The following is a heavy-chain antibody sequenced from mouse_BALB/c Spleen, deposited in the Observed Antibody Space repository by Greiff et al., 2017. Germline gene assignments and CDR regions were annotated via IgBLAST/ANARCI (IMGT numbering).Heavy chain of an antibody. J-gene: IGHJ4*01. D-gene: IGHD2-4*01. CDR2: IDPANGNT. CDR1: GFNIKDTY. V-gene: IGHV14-3*02. CDR3: VSSTMITTGYAMDY. Sequence: VQLQQSGAELVKPGASVKLSCTASGFNIKDTYMHWVKQRPEQGLEWIGRIDPANGNTKYDPKFQGKATITADTSSNTAYLQLSSLTSEDTAVYYCVSSTMITTGYAMDYWGQGTSVTVSS.